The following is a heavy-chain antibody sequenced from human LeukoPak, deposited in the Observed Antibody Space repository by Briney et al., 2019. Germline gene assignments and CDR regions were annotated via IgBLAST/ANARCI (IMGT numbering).Heavy chain of an antibody. V-gene: IGHV4-34*01. CDR1: GGSFSGYY. D-gene: IGHD3-22*01. Sequence: PSETLSLTCAVYGGSFSGYYWSWIRQPPGKGLEWIGEINHSGSTNYNPSLKSRVTISVDTSNNQFSLKLSSVTAADTAVYYCARGGFGAHYYYDSSGSNDPFDYWGQGTLVTVSS. J-gene: IGHJ4*02. CDR3: ARGGFGAHYYYDSSGSNDPFDY. CDR2: INHSGST.